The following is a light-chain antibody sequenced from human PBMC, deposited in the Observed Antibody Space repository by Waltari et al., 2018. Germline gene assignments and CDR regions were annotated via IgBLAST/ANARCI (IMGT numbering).Light chain of an antibody. J-gene: IGKJ4*01. V-gene: IGKV3-15*01. CDR2: GAS. CDR3: QQYNNWLPLT. Sequence: EIVLTQSPVILSVSPGERTTLSCRASQSITSNLAWYQQKPGQSPRLLIYGASIGAAGIPARFSGSGSGTEFTLTISSLQSEDFAVYYCQQYNNWLPLTFGGGTKVEIK. CDR1: QSITSN.